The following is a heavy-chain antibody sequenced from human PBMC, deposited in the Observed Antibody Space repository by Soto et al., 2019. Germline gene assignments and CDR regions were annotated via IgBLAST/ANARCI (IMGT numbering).Heavy chain of an antibody. V-gene: IGHV3-30*18. CDR3: AKDFGMATIRGY. D-gene: IGHD5-12*01. CDR1: GFTFSSYG. J-gene: IGHJ4*02. CDR2: ISYDGSNK. Sequence: ESGGGVVQPGRSLRLSCAASGFTFSSYGMHWVRQAPGKGLEWVAVISYDGSNKYYADSVKGRFTISRDNSKNTLYLQMNSLRAEDTAVYYCAKDFGMATIRGYWGQGTLVTVSS.